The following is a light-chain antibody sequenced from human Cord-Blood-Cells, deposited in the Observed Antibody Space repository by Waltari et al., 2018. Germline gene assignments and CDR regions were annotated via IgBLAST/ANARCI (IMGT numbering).Light chain of an antibody. V-gene: IGLV1-47*01. J-gene: IGLJ3*02. CDR2: RNN. CDR3: AAWDDSLSGWV. CDR1: SSNIGSNY. Sequence: QSVLTQPPSASGTPGHRGTSSCSGSSSNIGSNYVYWYQQLPGTAPKLLIYRNNQRPSGVPDRFSGSKSGTSASLAISGLRSEDEADYYCAAWDDSLSGWVFGGGTKLTVL.